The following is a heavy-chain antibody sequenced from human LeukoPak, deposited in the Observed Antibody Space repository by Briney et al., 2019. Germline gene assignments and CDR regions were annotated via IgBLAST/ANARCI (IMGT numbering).Heavy chain of an antibody. CDR2: IRYDGSNK. Sequence: PGGSLRLSCLASGFTFSDYDMHWVRQAPGKGLAWVAFIRYDGSNKYYADSVKGRFTISRDNSKNTLYLQMNSVRAEDSAVYYCAKAKFTLGDDWGQGTLVTVSS. V-gene: IGHV3-30*02. CDR3: AKAKFTLGDD. J-gene: IGHJ4*02. CDR1: GFTFSDYD. D-gene: IGHD2/OR15-2a*01.